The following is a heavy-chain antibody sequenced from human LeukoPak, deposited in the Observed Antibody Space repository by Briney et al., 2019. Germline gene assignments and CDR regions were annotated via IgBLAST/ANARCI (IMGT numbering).Heavy chain of an antibody. CDR1: GGTFSTYT. CDR3: AKVRGSDAFDM. D-gene: IGHD3-10*01. J-gene: IGHJ3*02. Sequence: SVKVSCKSSGGTFSTYTISWVRQAPGQGLEWMGRIIPILSQTNYALKFRGRFTMTADKSTNTAYMELSSLRSEDTAVYFCAKVRGSDAFDMWGQGTMVTVSS. V-gene: IGHV1-69*08. CDR2: IIPILSQT.